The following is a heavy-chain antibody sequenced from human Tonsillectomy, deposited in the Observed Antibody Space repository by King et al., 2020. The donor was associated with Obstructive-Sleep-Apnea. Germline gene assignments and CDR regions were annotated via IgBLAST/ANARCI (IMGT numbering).Heavy chain of an antibody. D-gene: IGHD3-16*01. J-gene: IGHJ6*02. Sequence: VQLVESGGRVVRPGGSLSLSLAAFGFTFDDYGMTWVRQFPGKGLGWILEFIWNGGVAGYPAFGRGRFTTSRDNAKNSLYLQMDSLRAEDTALYYCARDGVGDRSHYYYGMDVWGQGTTVTVSS. V-gene: IGHV3-20*03. CDR3: ARDGVGDRSHYYYGMDV. CDR1: GFTFDDYG. CDR2: FIWNGGVA.